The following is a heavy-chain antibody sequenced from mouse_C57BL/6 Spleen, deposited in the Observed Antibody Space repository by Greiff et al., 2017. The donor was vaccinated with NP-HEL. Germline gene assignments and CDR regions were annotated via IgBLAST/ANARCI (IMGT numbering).Heavy chain of an antibody. CDR3: ARAYDGYPAY. V-gene: IGHV5-17*01. CDR1: GFTFSDYG. CDR2: ISSGSSTI. D-gene: IGHD2-3*01. J-gene: IGHJ3*01. Sequence: EVNVVESGGGLVKPGGSLKLSCAASGFTFSDYGMHWVRQAPEKGLEWVAYISSGSSTIYYADTVKGRFTISRDNAKNTLFLQMTSLRSEDTAMYYCARAYDGYPAYWGQGTLVTVSA.